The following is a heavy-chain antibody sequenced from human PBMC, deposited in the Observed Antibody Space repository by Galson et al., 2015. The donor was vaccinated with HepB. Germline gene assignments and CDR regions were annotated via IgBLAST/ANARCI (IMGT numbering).Heavy chain of an antibody. D-gene: IGHD1-1*01. CDR1: GFSLSTSGMC. Sequence: PALVKPTQTLTLTCTFSGFSLSTSGMCVSWIRQPPGKALEWLARIDWDDDKHYSTSVKTRLAISRDTSKNQVVLTLTNVDPVDTATYYCARETVQPQKLAIDYRGQGTLVTVSS. V-gene: IGHV2-70*11. CDR3: ARETVQPQKLAIDY. CDR2: IDWDDDK. J-gene: IGHJ4*02.